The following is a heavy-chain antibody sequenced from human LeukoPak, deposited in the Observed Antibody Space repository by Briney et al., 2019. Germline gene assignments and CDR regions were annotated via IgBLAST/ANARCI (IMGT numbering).Heavy chain of an antibody. Sequence: GGSLRLSCAASRFDFDDNAMHWVRLSPGKGLEWVSGINWKGDHLAYAESVKGRFTISRDNAKNSLFLQMNSLKSEDKALYYCVKAIGMQVWSGHFDFWGQGTLVTVSS. D-gene: IGHD3-16*01. CDR2: INWKGDHL. J-gene: IGHJ4*02. V-gene: IGHV3-9*01. CDR3: VKAIGMQVWSGHFDF. CDR1: RFDFDDNA.